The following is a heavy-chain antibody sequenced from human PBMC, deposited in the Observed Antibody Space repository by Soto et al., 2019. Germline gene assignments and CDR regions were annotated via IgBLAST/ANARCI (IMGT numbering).Heavy chain of an antibody. CDR2: IGTAGDT. D-gene: IGHD6-13*01. CDR3: AREGEFSGRADGGGMDV. J-gene: IGHJ6*02. V-gene: IGHV3-13*01. Sequence: PGGSLRLSCAASGFTFSSYDMHWVRRATGKGLEWVSAIGTAGDTYYPGSGKGRFTISRENAKNALYLQMNSLRAGDTAVYYCAREGEFSGRADGGGMDVWGQGTTVTVS. CDR1: GFTFSSYD.